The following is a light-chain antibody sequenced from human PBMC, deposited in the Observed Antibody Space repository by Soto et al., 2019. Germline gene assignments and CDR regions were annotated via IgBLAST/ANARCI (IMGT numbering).Light chain of an antibody. CDR2: DAS. CDR1: QIVSSN. Sequence: EIFLTQSPGTLSLSPGEIATLSFMASQIVSSNLAWYQQKPGQTPRLLIYDASTRATGIPERFSGSGSGTDFTLTISRLEPEDFAVYYCQQYGDSPQTFGQGTKVDIK. J-gene: IGKJ1*01. CDR3: QQYGDSPQT. V-gene: IGKV3-20*01.